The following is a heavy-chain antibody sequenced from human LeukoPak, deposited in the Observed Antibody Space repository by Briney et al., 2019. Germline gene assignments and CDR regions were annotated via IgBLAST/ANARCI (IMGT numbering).Heavy chain of an antibody. CDR2: IKQDVSEK. V-gene: IGHV3-7*04. CDR3: GKDSRNYYYYYMDV. J-gene: IGHJ6*03. D-gene: IGHD2-2*01. CDR1: GFTFSSYW. Sequence: GGSLRLSCAPSGFTFSSYWMSWVRQAPGKGLEWVANIKQDVSEKYYVDSVKGRFTISRDNAKNSLYLQNKSLRAEDAAVLYCGKDSRNYYYYYMDVWGKGTTVTVS.